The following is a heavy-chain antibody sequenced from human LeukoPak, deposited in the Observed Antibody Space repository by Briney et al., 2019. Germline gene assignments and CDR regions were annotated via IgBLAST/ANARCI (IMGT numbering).Heavy chain of an antibody. D-gene: IGHD2-15*01. V-gene: IGHV4-59*08. CDR3: ARQGCSGGRCPVDLYGMDV. CDR1: GGSISSYY. J-gene: IGHJ6*02. CDR2: IYYSGST. Sequence: PSETLSLTCTVSGGSISSYYWSWIRQPPGKGLEWIGYIYYSGSTNYNPSLKSRVTISVDTSKNQFSLKLSSVTAADTAVYYCARQGCSGGRCPVDLYGMDVWGQGTTVTVSS.